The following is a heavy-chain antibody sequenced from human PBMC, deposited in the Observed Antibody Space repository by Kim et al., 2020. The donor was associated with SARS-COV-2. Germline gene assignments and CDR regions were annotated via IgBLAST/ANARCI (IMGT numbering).Heavy chain of an antibody. Sequence: GGSLRLSCAASGFIFSAADIHWVRQASGKGLEWVGRISTKPHNYATAYAASVKGRFSMSRDDLKSTAYLQMNSLKTEDTAVYYCTSRQDRRGLDWGQGTLVTVSS. V-gene: IGHV3-73*01. CDR1: GFIFSAAD. CDR3: TSRQDRRGLD. CDR2: ISTKPHNYAT. D-gene: IGHD3-10*01. J-gene: IGHJ4*02.